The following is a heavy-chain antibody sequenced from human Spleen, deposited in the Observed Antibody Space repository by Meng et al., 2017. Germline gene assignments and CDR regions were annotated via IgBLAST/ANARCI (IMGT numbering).Heavy chain of an antibody. J-gene: IGHJ4*02. CDR2: INPKSGDT. Sequence: ASVKVSCKPSGYNFSDYYIHWVRRAPGQGLEWMGRINPKSGDTHYAQKFQARVTMTGDKSISTAYMELSGLRSDDTAMYYCARDEDIEGAWELFGDYWGQGTLVTVSS. CDR1: GYNFSDYY. V-gene: IGHV1-2*06. D-gene: IGHD5-12*01. CDR3: ARDEDIEGAWELFGDY.